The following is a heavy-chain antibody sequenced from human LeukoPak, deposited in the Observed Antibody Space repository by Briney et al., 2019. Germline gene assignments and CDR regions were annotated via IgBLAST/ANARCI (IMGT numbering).Heavy chain of an antibody. CDR1: GFTVSSNY. V-gene: IGHV3-53*01. Sequence: PGGSLRLSCAASGFTVSSNYMSWVRQAPGKGLEWVSVIYSGGSTYYADSVKGRFTISRDNSKNTLYLQMNSLRAEDTAVYYCAKGGNSRDYCYYMDVWGKGTTVTVPS. D-gene: IGHD4-23*01. J-gene: IGHJ6*03. CDR3: AKGGNSRDYCYYMDV. CDR2: IYSGGST.